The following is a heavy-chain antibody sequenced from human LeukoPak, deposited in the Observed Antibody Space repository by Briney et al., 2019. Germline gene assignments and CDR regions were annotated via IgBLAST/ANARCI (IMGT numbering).Heavy chain of an antibody. CDR3: AGEGLGYCSSTSCQVSDAFDI. D-gene: IGHD2-2*01. V-gene: IGHV4-61*02. CDR2: IYTSGST. CDR1: GGSISSGSYY. J-gene: IGHJ3*02. Sequence: SQTLSLTCTVSGGSISSGSYYWSWIRQPAGKGLEWIGRIYTSGSTNYNPSLKSRVTISVDTSKNQFSLKLSSVTAADTAVYYCAGEGLGYCSSTSCQVSDAFDIWGQGTMVTVSS.